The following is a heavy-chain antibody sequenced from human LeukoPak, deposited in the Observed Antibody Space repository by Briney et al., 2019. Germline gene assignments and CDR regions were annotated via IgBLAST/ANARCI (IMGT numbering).Heavy chain of an antibody. CDR3: ARGPRYGYYYYYYMDV. CDR1: GYTFTSYG. CDR2: ISAYNGNT. J-gene: IGHJ6*03. V-gene: IGHV1-18*01. D-gene: IGHD4-17*01. Sequence: ASVKVSCKASGYTFTSYGISWVRQAPGQGLEWMGWISAYNGNTNYAQKLQGGVTMTTDTSTSTAYMELRSLRSDDAAVYYCARGPRYGYYYYYYMDVWGKGTTVTISS.